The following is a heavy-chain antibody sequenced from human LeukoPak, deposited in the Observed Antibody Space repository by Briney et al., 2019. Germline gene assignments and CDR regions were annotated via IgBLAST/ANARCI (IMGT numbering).Heavy chain of an antibody. J-gene: IGHJ4*02. CDR1: GFTFSSYS. CDR2: ISSSSSYI. D-gene: IGHD2-2*01. CDR3: ARGQYQLLHDY. V-gene: IGHV3-21*01. Sequence: GGSLRLSCAASGFTFSSYSMNWVRQAPGKGLEWVSSISSSSSYIYYADSVKGRSTISRDNAKNSLYLQMNSLRAEDTAVYYCARGQYQLLHDYWGQGTLVTVSS.